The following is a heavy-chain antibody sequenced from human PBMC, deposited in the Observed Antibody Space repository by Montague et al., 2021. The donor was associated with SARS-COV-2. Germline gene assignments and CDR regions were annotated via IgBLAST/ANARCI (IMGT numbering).Heavy chain of an antibody. J-gene: IGHJ5*02. CDR1: IGSISSGSYY. CDR2: IYTSGST. V-gene: IGHV4-61*02. Sequence: TLSLTCTVSIGSISSGSYYWSWIRQPAGKGLEWIGRIYTSGSTNSNPPLKSRVSISVSTSKNQFSLKLGSVTAADTAVYYCARDGYSSGWNGLHWFDPWGQGTLVTVSS. D-gene: IGHD6-25*01. CDR3: ARDGYSSGWNGLHWFDP.